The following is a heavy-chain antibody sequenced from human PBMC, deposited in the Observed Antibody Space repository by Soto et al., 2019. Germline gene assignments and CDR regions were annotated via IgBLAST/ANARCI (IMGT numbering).Heavy chain of an antibody. V-gene: IGHV1-69*02. Sequence: QVQLVQSGAEVKKPGSSVRVSCRASGDTFNFYTISWVRQVPGQGPEWMGRIIPMLGMSNYAQKFQGRVTIMADKSTSTVYMNLSGLTSEDTALYYCATNYGSGSTHFDYWGQGTLVTVSS. CDR3: ATNYGSGSTHFDY. CDR2: IIPMLGMS. CDR1: GDTFNFYT. D-gene: IGHD3-10*01. J-gene: IGHJ4*02.